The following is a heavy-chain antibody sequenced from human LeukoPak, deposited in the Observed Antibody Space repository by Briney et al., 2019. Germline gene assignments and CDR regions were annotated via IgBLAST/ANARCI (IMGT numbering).Heavy chain of an antibody. J-gene: IGHJ6*03. CDR1: GFTFSSYA. CDR3: ARSERALQLLYYYYYYMDV. CDR2: IKQDGSEK. V-gene: IGHV3-7*01. D-gene: IGHD6-6*01. Sequence: GSLRLSCVAPGFTFSSYAMSWVRQAPGKGLEWVANIKQDGSEKYYVDSVKGRFTISRDNAKNSLYLQMNSLRAEDTAVYYCARSERALQLLYYYYYYMDVWGKGTTVTVSS.